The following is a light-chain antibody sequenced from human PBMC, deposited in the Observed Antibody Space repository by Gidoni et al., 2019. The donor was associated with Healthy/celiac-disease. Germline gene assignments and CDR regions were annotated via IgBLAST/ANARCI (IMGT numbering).Light chain of an antibody. J-gene: IGLJ2*01. Sequence: HSALPQPASVSGSPGQATTISCTGTSSDVGGYNFVSWYQQDPGKAPKLMIYDVSNRPSVVSNRFSGSKSGNTASLTISGLQAEDEAYYYCSSYTSSSTLVFGGGTKLTVL. CDR3: SSYTSSSTLV. CDR2: DVS. V-gene: IGLV2-14*01. CDR1: SSDVGGYNF.